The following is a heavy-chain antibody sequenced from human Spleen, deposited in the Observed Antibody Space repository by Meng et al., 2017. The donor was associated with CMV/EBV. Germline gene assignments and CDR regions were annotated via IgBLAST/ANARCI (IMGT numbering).Heavy chain of an antibody. CDR2: ISAYNGNT. V-gene: IGHV1-18*01. J-gene: IGHJ6*02. CDR1: FTSYG. D-gene: IGHD5-18*01. CDR3: ARVTPRGYSYGSFARGMDV. Sequence: FTSYGISWVRQAPGQGLEWMGWISAYNGNTNYAQKLQGRVTMTTDTSTSTAYMELRSLRSDDTAVYYCARVTPRGYSYGSFARGMDVWGQGTTVTVSS.